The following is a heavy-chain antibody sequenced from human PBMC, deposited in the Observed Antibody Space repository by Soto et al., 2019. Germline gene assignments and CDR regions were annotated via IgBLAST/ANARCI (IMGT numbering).Heavy chain of an antibody. D-gene: IGHD3-22*01. V-gene: IGHV3-30-3*01. CDR2: ISYDGSNK. CDR1: GFTFSSYA. J-gene: IGHJ4*02. CDR3: ARDALPYYYDSSGYYVGY. Sequence: QVQLVESGGGVVQPGRSLRLSCAASGFTFSSYAMHWVRQAPGKGLEWVAVISYDGSNKYYADSVKGRFTISRDNSKNTLYLQMNSLRAEDTAVYYCARDALPYYYDSSGYYVGYWGQGTLVIVSS.